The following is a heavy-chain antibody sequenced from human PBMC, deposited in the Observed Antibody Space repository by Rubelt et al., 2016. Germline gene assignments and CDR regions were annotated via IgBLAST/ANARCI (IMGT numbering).Heavy chain of an antibody. CDR3: AKSTSNTITYYFDY. Sequence: GKGLVWVSRINTDGSTSYADSMKGRFTISRDNSRDTLYLQMNSLRAEDTAVYYCAKSTSNTITYYFDYWGQGSLVTVSS. D-gene: IGHD1-14*01. J-gene: IGHJ4*02. V-gene: IGHV3-74*01. CDR2: INTDGST.